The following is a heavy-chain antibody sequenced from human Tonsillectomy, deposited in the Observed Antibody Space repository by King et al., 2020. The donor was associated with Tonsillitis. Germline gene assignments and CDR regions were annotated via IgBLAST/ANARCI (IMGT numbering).Heavy chain of an antibody. D-gene: IGHD3-10*01. CDR1: GFTFSSYS. J-gene: IGHJ4*02. V-gene: IGHV3-21*01. CDR3: ARDNYGSGGVDDY. CDR2: ISSSSSYI. Sequence: VQLVESGGGLGKPGGSLRLSCAASGFTFSSYSMNWVRQAPGKGLEWVSSISSSSSYIYYADSVKGRFTISRDNAKNSLYLQMNSLRAEDTAVYYCARDNYGSGGVDDYWGQGTLVTVSS.